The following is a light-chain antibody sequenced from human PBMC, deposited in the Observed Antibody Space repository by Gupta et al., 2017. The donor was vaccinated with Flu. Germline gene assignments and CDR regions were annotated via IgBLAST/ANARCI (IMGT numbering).Light chain of an antibody. Sequence: DIQMTQSPSSLSASVGDRVTMTCQASRNVSIYLNWYQQKPGKAPKLLIYDASYLETGTPSRFSGNGSETNYTLTIRSLQPDDIATYYCQQVDYVPLTFGHGTKVDVK. CDR2: DAS. V-gene: IGKV1-33*01. CDR3: QQVDYVPLT. J-gene: IGKJ3*01. CDR1: RNVSIY.